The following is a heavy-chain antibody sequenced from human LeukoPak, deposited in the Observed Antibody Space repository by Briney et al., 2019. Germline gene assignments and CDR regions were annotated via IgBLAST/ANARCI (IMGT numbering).Heavy chain of an antibody. J-gene: IGHJ4*02. CDR3: ARDGDSGSDY. Sequence: PSQTLSLTCTVSGGSISSGSYYWSRIRQPAGKGLEWIGRIYTSGSTNYNPSLKSRVTISVDTSKNQFSLKLSSVTAADTAVYYCARDGDSGSDYWGQGTLVTVSS. D-gene: IGHD5-12*01. CDR2: IYTSGST. CDR1: GGSISSGSYY. V-gene: IGHV4-61*02.